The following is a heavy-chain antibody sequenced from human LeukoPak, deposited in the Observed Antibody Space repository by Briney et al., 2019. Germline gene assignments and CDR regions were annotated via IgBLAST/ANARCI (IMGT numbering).Heavy chain of an antibody. CDR3: VRDGGAGFDY. V-gene: IGHV3-33*01. Sequence: GGSPRLSCATSGFTFSSYGMHWVRQAPGKGLEWVAVIWYDGSKKYYADSVKGRFTISRDDSKNTLYLQMNSLRAEDTAVYYCVRDGGAGFDYWGQGTLVTVSS. J-gene: IGHJ4*02. D-gene: IGHD6-19*01. CDR2: IWYDGSKK. CDR1: GFTFSSYG.